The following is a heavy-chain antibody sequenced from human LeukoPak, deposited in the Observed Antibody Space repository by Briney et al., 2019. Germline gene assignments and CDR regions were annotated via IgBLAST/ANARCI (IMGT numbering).Heavy chain of an antibody. J-gene: IGHJ4*02. CDR3: ARDPYSGSSIPGEGD. CDR1: GGTSSSYA. V-gene: IGHV1-69*05. D-gene: IGHD1-26*01. CDR2: IIPIFGTA. Sequence: ASVKVSCKASGGTSSSYAISWVRQAPGQGLEWMGGIIPIFGTANYAQKFQGRVTITTDESTSTAYMELSSLRSEDTAVYYCARDPYSGSSIPGEGDWGQGTLVTVSS.